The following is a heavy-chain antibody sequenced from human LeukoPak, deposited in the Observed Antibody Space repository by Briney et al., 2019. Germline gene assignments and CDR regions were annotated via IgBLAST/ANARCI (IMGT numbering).Heavy chain of an antibody. Sequence: SETLSLTCTVSGGSISSGGYYWSWIRQHPGKGLEWIGYIYYSGSTYYNPSLKSRATISVDTSKNQFSLKLSSVTAADTAVYYCARGIVVVVAAQIDYWGQGTLVTVSS. D-gene: IGHD2-15*01. CDR1: GGSISSGGYY. CDR3: ARGIVVVVAAQIDY. J-gene: IGHJ4*02. V-gene: IGHV4-31*03. CDR2: IYYSGST.